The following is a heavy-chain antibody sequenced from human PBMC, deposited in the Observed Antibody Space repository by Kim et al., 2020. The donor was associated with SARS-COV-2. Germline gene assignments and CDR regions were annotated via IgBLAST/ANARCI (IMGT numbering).Heavy chain of an antibody. CDR1: GGSISSSSYY. Sequence: SETLSLTCTVSGGSISSSSYYWGWIRQPPGKGLEWIGSIYYSGSTYYNPSLKSRVTISVDTSKNQFSLKLSSVTAADTAVYYCASCSTVATPCGYWGQGTLVTVSS. V-gene: IGHV4-39*01. CDR2: IYYSGST. J-gene: IGHJ4*02. D-gene: IGHD4-17*01. CDR3: ASCSTVATPCGY.